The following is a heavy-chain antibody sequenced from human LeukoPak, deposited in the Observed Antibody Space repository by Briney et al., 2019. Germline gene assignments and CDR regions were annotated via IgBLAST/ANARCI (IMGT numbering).Heavy chain of an antibody. CDR2: ISGSGGST. D-gene: IGHD3-22*01. V-gene: IGHV3-23*01. CDR1: GFTFSSYA. CDR3: AKDHDSSGYYLCYFDY. J-gene: IGHJ4*02. Sequence: GGSLRLSCAASGFTFSSYAMSWVRQAPGKGLEWVSAISGSGGSTYYADSVKGRFIISRDNSKNTLYLQMNSLRAEDTAVYYCAKDHDSSGYYLCYFDYWGQGTLVTVSS.